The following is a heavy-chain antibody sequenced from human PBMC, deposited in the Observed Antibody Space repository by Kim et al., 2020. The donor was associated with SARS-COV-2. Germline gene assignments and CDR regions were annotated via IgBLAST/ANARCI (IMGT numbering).Heavy chain of an antibody. V-gene: IGHV3-30*18. CDR2: MSYDGTNI. CDR1: GFTLSSYG. CDR3: VKDSGNGYYGSGGYYRDYYYYGMDT. J-gene: IGHJ6*02. D-gene: IGHD3-10*01. Sequence: GGSLRLSCATSGFTLSSYGMHWVRQAPGKGLEWVALMSYDGTNIDYADSVKGRFTISRDNSKSTLYLQMSSLRGEDTAVYYCVKDSGNGYYGSGGYYRDYYYYGMDTWGQGTTVTVSS.